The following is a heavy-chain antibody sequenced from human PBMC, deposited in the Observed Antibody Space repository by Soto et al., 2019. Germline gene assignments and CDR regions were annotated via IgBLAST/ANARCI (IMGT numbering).Heavy chain of an antibody. D-gene: IGHD5-18*01. V-gene: IGHV3-23*01. CDR1: GFTFSSYA. CDR2: ISGSGGST. CDR3: AKDWDTAMFYYGMDV. Sequence: PGGSLRLSCAASGFTFSSYAMSWVRQAPGKGLEWVSAISGSGGSTYYADSVKGRFTISRGNSKNTLYLQMNSLRAEDTAVYYCAKDWDTAMFYYGMDVWGQGTTVTVSS. J-gene: IGHJ6*02.